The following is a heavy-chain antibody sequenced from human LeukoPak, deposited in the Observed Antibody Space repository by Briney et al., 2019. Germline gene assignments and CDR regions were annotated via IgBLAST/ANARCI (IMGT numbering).Heavy chain of an antibody. D-gene: IGHD3-10*01. Sequence: GGTLRLSCAASGFTFSSYGMSWVRQAPGKGLEWVSAISGSGGSTYYADSVKGRFTISRDNSKNTLYLQMNSLRAEDTAVYYCANRATNRMVRGVDPFDYWGQGTLVTVSS. J-gene: IGHJ4*02. CDR3: ANRATNRMVRGVDPFDY. CDR1: GFTFSSYG. V-gene: IGHV3-23*01. CDR2: ISGSGGST.